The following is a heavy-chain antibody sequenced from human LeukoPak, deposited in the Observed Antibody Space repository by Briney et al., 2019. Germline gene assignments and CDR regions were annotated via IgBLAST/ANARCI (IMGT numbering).Heavy chain of an antibody. CDR3: ARDKSSGPGDY. D-gene: IGHD3-10*01. Sequence: ASVKVSCKASGYTFTSYYMHWVRQAPGQGLEWMGIINPSGGSTSYAQKFQGRVTVTRDTSTSTVYMELSSLRSEATAVYYCARDKSSGPGDYWGQGTLVTVSS. CDR2: INPSGGST. CDR1: GYTFTSYY. J-gene: IGHJ4*02. V-gene: IGHV1-46*01.